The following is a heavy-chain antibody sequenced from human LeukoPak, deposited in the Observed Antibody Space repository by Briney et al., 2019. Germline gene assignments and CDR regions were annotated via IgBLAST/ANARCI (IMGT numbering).Heavy chain of an antibody. V-gene: IGHV4-34*01. CDR1: GGSFSGYY. J-gene: IGHJ4*02. Sequence: SETLSLTCAVYGGSFSGYYWSWIRQPPGKGLEWIGEINHSGSTNHNPSLKSRVTISVDTSKNQFSLKLSSVTAADTAVYYCARGSGVRVFDYWGQGTLVTVSS. CDR2: INHSGST. CDR3: ARGSGVRVFDY.